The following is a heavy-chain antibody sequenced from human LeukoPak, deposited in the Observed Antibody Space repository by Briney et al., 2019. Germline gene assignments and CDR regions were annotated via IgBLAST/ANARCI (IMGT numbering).Heavy chain of an antibody. Sequence: GGSLRLSYAASGITFNSYAMSWVRQAPGKGLEWVSAVSGSGGTTYYADSLSGRFTISRDNSKTTLYLEMNTLRAEDTAVYYCAKGRNSVVVVDAFDIWGQGTMVTVSS. CDR1: GITFNSYA. D-gene: IGHD3-22*01. CDR3: AKGRNSVVVVDAFDI. CDR2: VSGSGGTT. V-gene: IGHV3-23*01. J-gene: IGHJ3*02.